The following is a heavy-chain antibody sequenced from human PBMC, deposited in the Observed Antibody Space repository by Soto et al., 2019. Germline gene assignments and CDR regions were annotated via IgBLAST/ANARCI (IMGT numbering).Heavy chain of an antibody. J-gene: IGHJ3*02. D-gene: IGHD5-18*01. V-gene: IGHV1-18*04. Sequence: APVKGSCKASGYTFTSYGISCVRQAQGQGLEWMGWISAYNGNTIYAQKFQGRVTMTEDTSTDRAYMELSSLRSEDTAVYYCATVRSGYSYGLRAFDIWGQGTMVTVAS. CDR3: ATVRSGYSYGLRAFDI. CDR1: GYTFTSYG. CDR2: ISAYNGNT.